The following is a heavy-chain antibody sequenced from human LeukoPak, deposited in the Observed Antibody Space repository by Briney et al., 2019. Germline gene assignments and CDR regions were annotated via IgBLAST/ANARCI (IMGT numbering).Heavy chain of an antibody. V-gene: IGHV4-59*12. CDR1: GGSISSYY. D-gene: IGHD6-19*01. Sequence: PSETLSLTCTVSGGSISSYYWSWIRQPPGKGLEWIGYIYYSGSTNYNPSLKSRVTISVDTSKNQFSLKLSSVTAADTAVYYCARDPQGSSGWYIGDYWGQGTLVTVSS. J-gene: IGHJ4*02. CDR3: ARDPQGSSGWYIGDY. CDR2: IYYSGST.